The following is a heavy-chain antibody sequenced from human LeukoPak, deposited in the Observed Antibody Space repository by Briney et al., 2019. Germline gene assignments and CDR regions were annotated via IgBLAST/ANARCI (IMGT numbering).Heavy chain of an antibody. CDR3: ARDFCPLGTRAQRSGGSCPYDY. V-gene: IGHV3-20*04. Sequence: PGGSLRLSCAASGFTFSSYAMHWVRQAPGKGLEWVSGINWNGGSTGYADSVKGRFTISRDNAKNSLYLQMNSLRAEDTALYYCARDFCPLGTRAQRSGGSCPYDYWGQGTLVTVSS. J-gene: IGHJ4*02. CDR2: INWNGGST. CDR1: GFTFSSYA. D-gene: IGHD2-15*01.